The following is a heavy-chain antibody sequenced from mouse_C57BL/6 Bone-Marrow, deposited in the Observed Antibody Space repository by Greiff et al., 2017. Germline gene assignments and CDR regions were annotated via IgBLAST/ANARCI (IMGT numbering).Heavy chain of an antibody. J-gene: IGHJ4*01. Sequence: VQLQQSGPELVKPGASVKISRKASGYTFTDYYMNWVKQSHGKSLEWIGDINPNNGGTSYNQKFKGKATLTVDKSSSTAYMELRSLTSEDSAVYYCATEESTGLYYYAMDYWGQGTSVTVSS. V-gene: IGHV1-26*01. D-gene: IGHD4-1*02. CDR3: ATEESTGLYYYAMDY. CDR2: INPNNGGT. CDR1: GYTFTDYY.